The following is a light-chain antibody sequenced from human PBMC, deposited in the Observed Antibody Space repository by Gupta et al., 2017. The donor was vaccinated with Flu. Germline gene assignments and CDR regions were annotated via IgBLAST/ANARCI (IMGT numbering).Light chain of an antibody. V-gene: IGKV1-39*01. CDR2: AAS. Sequence: DIQMRQSPSSLSASVGDRVPITCRSSQDIMTYVNWYQQKPGKTPKLLIHAASILQNGVPARFIGSGSETTVTLTITGLQSEDFGVFYCQQRYTTPHSFGQGTKLDLK. J-gene: IGKJ2*01. CDR1: QDIMTY. CDR3: QQRYTTPHS.